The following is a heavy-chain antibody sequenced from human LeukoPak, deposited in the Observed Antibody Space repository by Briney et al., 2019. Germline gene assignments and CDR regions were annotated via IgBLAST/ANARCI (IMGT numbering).Heavy chain of an antibody. Sequence: SETLSLTCTVSGSSISSSSYYWGWIRQPPGKGLEWIGSIYYSGSTYYNPSLKSRVTISVDMSKNQFSLKLSSVTAADTAVYYCARLGFYGLTDYWGQGTLVTVSS. CDR2: IYYSGST. V-gene: IGHV4-39*01. J-gene: IGHJ4*02. CDR3: ARLGFYGLTDY. D-gene: IGHD2/OR15-2a*01. CDR1: GSSISSSSYY.